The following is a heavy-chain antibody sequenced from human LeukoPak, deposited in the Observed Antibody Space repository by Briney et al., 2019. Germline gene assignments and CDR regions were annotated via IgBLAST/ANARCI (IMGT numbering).Heavy chain of an antibody. J-gene: IGHJ6*02. CDR3: ARYYEGWGYCSGGSCYRAYYGMDV. CDR1: GYTFTSYG. V-gene: IGHV1-18*01. D-gene: IGHD2-15*01. Sequence: PGASVKVSCKASGYTFTSYGISWVRQAPGQGLEWMGWISAYNGNTNYAQKLQGRVTMTTATSKSTGYMGLRSLRSDATAVYYCARYYEGWGYCSGGSCYRAYYGMDVWGQGTTVTVSS. CDR2: ISAYNGNT.